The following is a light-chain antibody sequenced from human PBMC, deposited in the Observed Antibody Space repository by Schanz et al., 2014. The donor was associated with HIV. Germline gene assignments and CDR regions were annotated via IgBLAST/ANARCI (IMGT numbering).Light chain of an antibody. CDR3: AAWDVNLNGPV. CDR2: TNN. V-gene: IGLV1-44*01. CDR1: TSNIGRNG. Sequence: QSVLIQPHSASGTPGQRVTLSCSGSTSNIGRNGVNWYQQLPGTAPRLLIYTNNQRPSGVPARFSGSKSGTSASLAISGLQSEDEADYYCAAWDVNLNGPVFGGGTKLTVL. J-gene: IGLJ2*01.